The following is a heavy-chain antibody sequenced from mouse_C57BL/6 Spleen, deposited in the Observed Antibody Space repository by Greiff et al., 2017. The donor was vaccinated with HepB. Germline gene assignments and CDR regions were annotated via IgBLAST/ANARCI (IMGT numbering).Heavy chain of an antibody. CDR1: GYSITSGYY. V-gene: IGHV3-6*01. D-gene: IGHD2-5*01. CDR3: ARVYYSNHYYAMDY. CDR2: ISYDGSN. J-gene: IGHJ4*01. Sequence: EVQRVESGPGLVKPSQSLSLTCSVTGYSITSGYYWNWIRQFPGNQLEWMGYISYDGSNNYNPSLQNRISITRDTSKNQFFLKLNSVTTEDTATYYCARVYYSNHYYAMDYWGQGTSVTVSS.